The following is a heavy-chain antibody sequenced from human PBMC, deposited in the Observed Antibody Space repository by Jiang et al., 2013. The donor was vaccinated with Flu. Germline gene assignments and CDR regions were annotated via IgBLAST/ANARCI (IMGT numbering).Heavy chain of an antibody. Sequence: VQLLESGGGLVQPGGSLRLSCAASGFTFSSYAMSWVRQAPGKGLEWVSAISGSGGSTYYADSVKGRFTISRDNSKNTLYLQMNSLRAEDTAVYYCAKDLEGNYYDSSRPPARLRRGQGTLVHRLL. J-gene: IGHJ4*02. CDR2: ISGSGGST. V-gene: IGHV3-23*01. CDR3: AKDLEGNYYDSSRPPARLR. CDR1: GFTFSSYA. D-gene: IGHD3-22*01.